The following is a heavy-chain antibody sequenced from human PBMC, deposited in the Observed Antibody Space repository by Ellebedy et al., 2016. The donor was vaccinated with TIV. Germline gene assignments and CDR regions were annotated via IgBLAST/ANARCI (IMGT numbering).Heavy chain of an antibody. Sequence: ASVKVSCKTSGYVFTAYYIHWVRQAPGQGLEWMGWINPDSGGTNYAQKFQGRVTMTRDTSMRTAYMELSRLRFDDTAVYYCARVRRGSSGMDVWGQGTTVTVSS. V-gene: IGHV1-2*02. D-gene: IGHD6-13*01. CDR1: GYVFTAYY. J-gene: IGHJ6*02. CDR3: ARVRRGSSGMDV. CDR2: INPDSGGT.